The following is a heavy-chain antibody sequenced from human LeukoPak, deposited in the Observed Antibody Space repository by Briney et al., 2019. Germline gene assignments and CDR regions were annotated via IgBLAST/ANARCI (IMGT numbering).Heavy chain of an antibody. CDR2: ISAYNGNT. Sequence: ASVKVSCKASGYTFTSYGISWVRQAPGQGLEWMGWISAYNGNTNYAQKLQGRVTMTTDTSTSTAYMELRSLRSDDTAVYYCARERSVVVPAANVHYYYGMDVWGQGTTVTVSS. CDR1: GYTFTSYG. V-gene: IGHV1-18*01. D-gene: IGHD2-2*01. CDR3: ARERSVVVPAANVHYYYGMDV. J-gene: IGHJ6*02.